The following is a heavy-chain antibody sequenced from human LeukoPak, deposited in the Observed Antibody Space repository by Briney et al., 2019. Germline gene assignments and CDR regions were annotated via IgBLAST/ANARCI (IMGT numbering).Heavy chain of an antibody. CDR3: ARDLGPNDYGDDDGMDV. CDR2: INPNSGGT. D-gene: IGHD4-17*01. Sequence: GASVKVSCKASGYTFTGYYMHWVRQAPGQGLEWMGWINPNSGGTNYAQKFQGRVTMTRDTSISTAYMELSRLRSDDTAVYYCARDLGPNDYGDDDGMDVWGQGTTVTLSS. V-gene: IGHV1-2*02. J-gene: IGHJ6*02. CDR1: GYTFTGYY.